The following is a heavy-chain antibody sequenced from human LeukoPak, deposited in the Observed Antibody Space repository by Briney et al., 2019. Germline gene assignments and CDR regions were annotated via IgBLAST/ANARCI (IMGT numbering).Heavy chain of an antibody. J-gene: IGHJ4*02. CDR2: IRSKAYGGTT. V-gene: IGHV3-49*03. CDR3: TRDSGYSSGWYVDYFDY. Sequence: GGSLRLSCTASGFTFGDYAMSWFRQAPGKGLEWVGFIRSKAYGGTTEYAASVKGRFTISRDDSKSIAYLQMNSLKTEDTAVYYCTRDSGYSSGWYVDYFDYWGQGTLVTVSS. D-gene: IGHD6-19*01. CDR1: GFTFGDYA.